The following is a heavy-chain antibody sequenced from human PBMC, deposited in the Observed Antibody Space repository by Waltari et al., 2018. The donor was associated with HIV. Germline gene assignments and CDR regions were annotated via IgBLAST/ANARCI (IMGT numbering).Heavy chain of an antibody. V-gene: IGHV3-30*02. Sequence: QVQLVESGGGVVQPGGSLRLSCAASGFTFSSYGMPWVRQAPGKGLEWVAFIRYDGSNKYYADSVKGRFTISRDNSKNTLYLQMNSLRAEDTAVYYCAKDRGYCSGGSCSYFDYWGQGTLVTVSS. J-gene: IGHJ4*02. D-gene: IGHD2-15*01. CDR1: GFTFSSYG. CDR3: AKDRGYCSGGSCSYFDY. CDR2: IRYDGSNK.